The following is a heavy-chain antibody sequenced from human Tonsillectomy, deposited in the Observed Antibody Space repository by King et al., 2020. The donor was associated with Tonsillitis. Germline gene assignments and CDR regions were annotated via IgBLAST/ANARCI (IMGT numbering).Heavy chain of an antibody. CDR1: GFTFDHYT. CDR3: ATERMKFFDY. J-gene: IGHJ4*02. V-gene: IGHV3-43*01. Sequence: VQLVESGGVVVQPGGSLRLSCAASGFTFDHYTMHWVRHAPGKGLEWVSLITSGGRSTYYADSVKGRFTISRDNSKNSLHLQMNSLRTEDTALYYCATERMKFFDYWGQGTLVTVAS. D-gene: IGHD2-15*01. CDR2: ITSGGRST.